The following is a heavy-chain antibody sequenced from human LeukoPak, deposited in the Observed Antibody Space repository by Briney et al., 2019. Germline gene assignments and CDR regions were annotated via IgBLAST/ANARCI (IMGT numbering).Heavy chain of an antibody. CDR1: GGTFSSYA. Sequence: SVKVSCKASGGTFSSYAISWVRQAPGQGPEWMGRIIPILGIANYAQKFQGRVTITADKSTSTAYMELSSLRSEDTAVYYCARSYYYGSGSYWAYWGQGTLVTVSS. V-gene: IGHV1-69*04. CDR2: IIPILGIA. J-gene: IGHJ4*02. D-gene: IGHD3-10*01. CDR3: ARSYYYGSGSYWAY.